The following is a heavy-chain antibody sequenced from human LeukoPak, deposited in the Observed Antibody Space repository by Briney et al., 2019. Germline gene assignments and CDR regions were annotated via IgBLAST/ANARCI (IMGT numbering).Heavy chain of an antibody. CDR2: IYYSGST. CDR3: ARGFDFWSGSSDY. V-gene: IGHV4-39*01. D-gene: IGHD3-3*01. Sequence: PSQTLSLTCTVSGGSISSGSYYWGWIRQSPGKGLEWMGTIYYSGSTYYNPSLKSRVTISVDTSRNQFSLKLRSVTAADTAVYYCARGFDFWSGSSDYWGQGTLVTVSS. J-gene: IGHJ4*02. CDR1: GGSISSGSYY.